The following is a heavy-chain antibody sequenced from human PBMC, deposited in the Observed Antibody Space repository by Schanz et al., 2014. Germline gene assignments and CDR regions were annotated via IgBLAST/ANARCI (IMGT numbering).Heavy chain of an antibody. D-gene: IGHD3-22*01. J-gene: IGHJ5*02. V-gene: IGHV1-8*01. CDR3: AREVGLYDRGWFDP. CDR1: GYTFSNDD. CDR2: MQPDSGKT. Sequence: QVQLVQSGPEVEKPGASVKVSCKTSGYTFSNDDINWVRQAIGQGPEWMGWMQPDSGKTHYAEKFQGRVAMTRDTSTSTVYMELSSLRSEDTAVYYCAREVGLYDRGWFDPWGQGTLVTVSS.